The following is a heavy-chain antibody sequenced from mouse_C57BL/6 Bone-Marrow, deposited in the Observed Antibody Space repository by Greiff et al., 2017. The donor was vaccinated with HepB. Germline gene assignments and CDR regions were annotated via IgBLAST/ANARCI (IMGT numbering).Heavy chain of an antibody. D-gene: IGHD1-1*01. CDR2: IYPRSGNT. CDR1: GYTFTSYG. V-gene: IGHV1-81*01. J-gene: IGHJ2*01. Sequence: VQLQESGAELARPGASVKLSCKASGYTFTSYGISWVKQRPGQGLEWIGEIYPRSGNTYYNEKFKGKATLTADKSSSTAYMGLRCLTSEDSAVYVCARHTPICYGSHCFDYWGQGTTLTVSS. CDR3: ARHTPICYGSHCFDY.